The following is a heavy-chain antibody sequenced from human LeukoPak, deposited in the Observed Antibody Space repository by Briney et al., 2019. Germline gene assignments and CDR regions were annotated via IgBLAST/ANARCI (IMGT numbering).Heavy chain of an antibody. CDR2: IRYDGSDK. V-gene: IGHV3-30*02. J-gene: IGHJ6*04. CDR3: AELGITMIGGV. CDR1: GFTFGGSG. Sequence: GGSLRLSCAASGFTFGGSGMHWVRQAPGKGLEWVAFIRYDGSDKHYAGSVKGRFTISRDNSKNTLYLQMNSLRAEDTAVYYCAELGITMIGGVWGKGTTVTISS. D-gene: IGHD3-10*02.